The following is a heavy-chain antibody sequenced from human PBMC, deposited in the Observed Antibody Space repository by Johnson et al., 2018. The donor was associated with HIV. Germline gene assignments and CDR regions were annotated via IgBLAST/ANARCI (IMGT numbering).Heavy chain of an antibody. J-gene: IGHJ3*02. CDR2: IYSGGST. CDR1: DFTVGSNY. V-gene: IGHV3-66*01. CDR3: ARSFGVTTPGAFDI. Sequence: VQLVESGGGLVQPGGSLRLSCAASDFTVGSNYMSWVRQAPGKGLEWVSVIYSGGSTYYADSVKGRFTISRDNSKNTLYLQMNSLRAEDTAVYYCARSFGVTTPGAFDIWGQGTMVTVSS. D-gene: IGHD3-3*01.